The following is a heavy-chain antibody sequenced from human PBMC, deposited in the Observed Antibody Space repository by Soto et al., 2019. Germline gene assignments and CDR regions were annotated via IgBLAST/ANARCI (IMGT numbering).Heavy chain of an antibody. CDR2: IFWDEDQ. J-gene: IGHJ4*02. CDR3: AHTPVHWVRTLTGRRKRVLGYVEC. Sequence: QITLKESAPTLVKPTQTLSLTCTFSGFSLTTTGVGVAWIRQSPGEALEWLALIFWDEDQRYNSALKSRLTITKDTSKNQVVLTMTNRGPVDTGTYYCAHTPVHWVRTLTGRRKRVLGYVECWGQGTLVTVSS. CDR1: GFSLTTTGVG. V-gene: IGHV2-5*02. D-gene: IGHD2-15*01.